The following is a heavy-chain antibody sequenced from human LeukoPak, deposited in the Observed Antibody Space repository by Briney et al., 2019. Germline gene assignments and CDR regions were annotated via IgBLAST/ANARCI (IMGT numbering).Heavy chain of an antibody. J-gene: IGHJ4*02. CDR3: ARGDMPATAILRPHYFDY. CDR1: GGSFSGYY. V-gene: IGHV4-34*01. D-gene: IGHD2-2*02. CDR2: INHSGST. Sequence: SETLSLTCAVYGGSFSGYYWSWIRQPPGKGLEWIGEINHSGSTNYNPSLKSRVTISVDTSKNQFSLKLSSVTAADTAVYYCARGDMPATAILRPHYFDYWGQGTLVTVSS.